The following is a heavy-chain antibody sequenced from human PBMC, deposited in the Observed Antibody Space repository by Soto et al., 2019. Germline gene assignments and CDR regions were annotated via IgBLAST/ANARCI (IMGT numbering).Heavy chain of an antibody. J-gene: IGHJ4*02. Sequence: QVQLVQSGAEVKKPGASVKVSCKASGYTFTSYYMHWVRQAPGQGLEWMGIINPSGGSTSYAQKFQGSVTMTRDTSTSTVYMELSSLRSEDTAVYYCARWDPEWLMADYWGQGTLVTVSS. CDR3: ARWDPEWLMADY. CDR1: GYTFTSYY. CDR2: INPSGGST. D-gene: IGHD3-3*01. V-gene: IGHV1-46*01.